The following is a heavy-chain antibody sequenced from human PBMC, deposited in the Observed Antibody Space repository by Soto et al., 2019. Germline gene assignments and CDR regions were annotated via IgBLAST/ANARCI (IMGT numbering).Heavy chain of an antibody. D-gene: IGHD6-19*01. CDR1: GFTFSSYS. Sequence: EVQLVESGGGLVQPGGSLRLSCAASGFTFSSYSMNWVRQAPGKGLEWVSYISSSSSTIYYADSVKGRFTISRDNAKNSLYLQMNSLRDEDTAVYYCARDLGGAGSGWSNWFDPWGQGTLVTVSS. J-gene: IGHJ5*02. CDR3: ARDLGGAGSGWSNWFDP. V-gene: IGHV3-48*02. CDR2: ISSSSSTI.